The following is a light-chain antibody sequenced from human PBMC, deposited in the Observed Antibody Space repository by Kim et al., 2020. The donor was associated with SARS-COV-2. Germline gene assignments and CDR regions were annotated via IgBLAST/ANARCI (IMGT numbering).Light chain of an antibody. J-gene: IGKJ1*01. CDR2: EAS. V-gene: IGKV1-5*03. Sequence: SASVQGRVTITCRTSQRFGDSLAWYQQKPGKAPKLLIYEASTLESGVPPRFSGSGSGTEFTLTISSLQPDDFATYYCQQYTSDWTFGQGTKVDIK. CDR3: QQYTSDWT. CDR1: QRFGDS.